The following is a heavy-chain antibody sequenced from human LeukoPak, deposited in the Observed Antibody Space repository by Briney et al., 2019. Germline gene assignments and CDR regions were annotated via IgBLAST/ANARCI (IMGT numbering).Heavy chain of an antibody. J-gene: IGHJ4*02. CDR1: GGSISSTGYY. Sequence: SETLSLTCTVSGGSISSTGYYWGWIRQPPGTGLEWIGSIYYGGSTYYNPSLKSRVTISVDKSKNQFSLKLSSVTAADTAVYYCARMVGIPYYYGSSEIDYWGQGTLVTVSS. V-gene: IGHV4-39*07. CDR3: ARMVGIPYYYGSSEIDY. D-gene: IGHD3-10*01. CDR2: IYYGGST.